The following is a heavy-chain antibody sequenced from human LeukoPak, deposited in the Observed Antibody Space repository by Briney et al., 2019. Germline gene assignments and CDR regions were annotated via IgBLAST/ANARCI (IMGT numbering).Heavy chain of an antibody. CDR3: ARAPALNLWFGGNYFDY. CDR1: GYTFTSYY. J-gene: IGHJ4*02. Sequence: ASVKVSCKASGYTFTSYYMHWVRQAPGQGLEGRGMINPSVGSTSYAQKFQGRVTLTRATSTSTVYMELSSLRSEDTAVYYCARAPALNLWFGGNYFDYWGQGTLVTVSS. D-gene: IGHD3-10*01. CDR2: INPSVGST. V-gene: IGHV1-46*03.